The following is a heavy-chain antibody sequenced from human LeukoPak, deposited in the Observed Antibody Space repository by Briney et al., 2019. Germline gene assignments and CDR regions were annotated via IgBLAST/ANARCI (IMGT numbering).Heavy chain of an antibody. J-gene: IGHJ3*02. CDR1: GYTFTSYY. CDR2: INPSGGST. CDR3: ASCTTIFGVVTRHHDAFDI. Sequence: ASVKVSCKASGYTFTSYYMHWVRQAPGQGLEWMGIINPSGGSTSYAQKFQGRVTMTRDTSTSTVYMELSSLRSEDTAVYYCASCTTIFGVVTRHHDAFDIWGQGTMVTVSS. D-gene: IGHD3-3*01. V-gene: IGHV1-46*01.